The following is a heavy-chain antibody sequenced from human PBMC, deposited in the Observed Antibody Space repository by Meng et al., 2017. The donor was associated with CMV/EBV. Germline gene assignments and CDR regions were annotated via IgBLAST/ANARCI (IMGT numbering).Heavy chain of an antibody. V-gene: IGHV4-61*02. CDR3: ASVTGGRFDH. J-gene: IGHJ5*02. CDR1: GCSISTGSYC. D-gene: IGHD2-21*02. CDR2: IYTSEST. Sequence: QVKLKESGPRLVKPTQTLPLTCTVSGCSISTGSYCWSWIRQPAGKGLEWLARIYTSESTNYNPSLKTRLTISVDTSKNQFSLKLSYVNAADTAVYYCASVTGGRFDHWGQGTLVTVSS.